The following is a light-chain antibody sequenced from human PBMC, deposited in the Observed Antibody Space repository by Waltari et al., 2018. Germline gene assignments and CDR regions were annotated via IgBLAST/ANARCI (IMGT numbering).Light chain of an antibody. Sequence: QTVVTQEPSFSVSPGGTVTLTCGLSSGSVSTSYFVSWYQQTPGQAPLALSYSTNTRSSGVPERFSGSILGNKAALTITGAQADDESDYYCALYLGSGFSWVFGGGTKLTVL. J-gene: IGLJ3*02. CDR3: ALYLGSGFSWV. CDR1: SGSVSTSYF. CDR2: STN. V-gene: IGLV8-61*01.